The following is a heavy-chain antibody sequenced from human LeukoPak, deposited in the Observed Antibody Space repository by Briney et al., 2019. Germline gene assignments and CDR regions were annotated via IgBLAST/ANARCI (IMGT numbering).Heavy chain of an antibody. J-gene: IGHJ5*02. Sequence: SETLSLTCAVYGGSFSGYYWSWIRQPPGKGLEWIGEINHSGSTNYNPSLKSRLTISVDTSKNQFSLKLSSVTAADTAVYYCARGRYYISIRFDPWGQGTLVTVSS. D-gene: IGHD3-10*01. CDR2: INHSGST. V-gene: IGHV4-34*01. CDR1: GGSFSGYY. CDR3: ARGRYYISIRFDP.